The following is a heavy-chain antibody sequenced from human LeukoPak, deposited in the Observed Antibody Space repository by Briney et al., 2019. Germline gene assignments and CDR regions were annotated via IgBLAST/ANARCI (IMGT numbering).Heavy chain of an antibody. V-gene: IGHV3-74*01. CDR2: IKDDGSHT. J-gene: IGHJ4*02. Sequence: PGGSLRLSCAASGFTFSSHWMHWVRQAPGKGLVWVSRIKDDGSHTNYADSVKGRFTISRDNAKNTLSLQMNSLRAEDTAVYYCARGSGIITGINEWGQGTLGTVSS. CDR1: GFTFSSHW. CDR3: ARGSGIITGINE. D-gene: IGHD6-25*01.